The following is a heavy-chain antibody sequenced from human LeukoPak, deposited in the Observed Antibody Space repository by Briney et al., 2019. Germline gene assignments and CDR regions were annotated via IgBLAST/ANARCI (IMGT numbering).Heavy chain of an antibody. J-gene: IGHJ3*02. CDR1: GYSFTAYW. CDR2: IDPSDSYT. Sequence: GESLKISCKGSGYSFTAYWISWVRQMPGKGLEWMGRIDPSDSYTNYSPSFQGHVTISADRSITTAYLQWSSLKASDTTMYYCARTYGSGIGNTFDIWGQGTMVTVSS. D-gene: IGHD3-10*01. V-gene: IGHV5-10-1*01. CDR3: ARTYGSGIGNTFDI.